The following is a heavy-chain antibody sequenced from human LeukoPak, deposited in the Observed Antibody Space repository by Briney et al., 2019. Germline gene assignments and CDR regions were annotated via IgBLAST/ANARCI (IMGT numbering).Heavy chain of an antibody. D-gene: IGHD6-19*01. V-gene: IGHV3-23*01. J-gene: IGHJ4*02. CDR1: GFTFSTYA. CDR2: ISAAGGKT. CDR3: AKGGVPGTHYFQN. Sequence: PGGSLRLSCAASGFTFSTYAMSWVRQAPGKGLEWVSAISAAGGKTYYADSVKGRFTISRDTSKNTPFLQMNSLRAEDTAVYFCAKGGVPGTHYFQNWGQGTLVTVSS.